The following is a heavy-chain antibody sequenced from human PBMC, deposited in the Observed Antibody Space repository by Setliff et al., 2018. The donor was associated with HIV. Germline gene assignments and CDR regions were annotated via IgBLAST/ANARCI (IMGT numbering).Heavy chain of an antibody. V-gene: IGHV1-2*02. D-gene: IGHD5-12*01. CDR2: ISHDSTDA. J-gene: IGHJ4*01. CDR3: ARGGYRSNWVLDY. Sequence: GASVKVSYKASGGSFSSYGITYGITWVRQARGQGLEWMGWISHDSTDAVYAQRFEDRVTMTRDTSVSTDYMKLSGLTSDDTGVYYCARGGYRSNWVLDYWGHGTLVTVSS. CDR1: GGSFSSYGITY.